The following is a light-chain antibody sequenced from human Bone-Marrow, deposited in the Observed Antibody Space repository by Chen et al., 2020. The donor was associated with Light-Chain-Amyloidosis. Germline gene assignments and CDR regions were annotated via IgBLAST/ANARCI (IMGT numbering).Light chain of an antibody. Sequence: SYDLTQPPSVSASPGQTARFTCSGDDLPTKYAYWYQQKPGQAPVLVIHRDTERPSGISERFSGSSSGTTATLTISGVQAEDEADYHCQSADSSGTYEVIFGGGTKLTVL. CDR3: QSADSSGTYEVI. CDR2: RDT. V-gene: IGLV3-25*03. CDR1: DLPTKY. J-gene: IGLJ2*01.